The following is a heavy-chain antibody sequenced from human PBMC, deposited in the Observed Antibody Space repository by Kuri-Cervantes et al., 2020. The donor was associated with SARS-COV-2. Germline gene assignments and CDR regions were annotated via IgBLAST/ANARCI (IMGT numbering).Heavy chain of an antibody. J-gene: IGHJ6*02. CDR2: IYHSGST. CDR1: GGSISSGGYS. Sequence: SETLSLTCAVSGGSISSGGYSWSWIRQPPGKGLEWIGYIYHSGSTYYNPSLKSRVTISVDRSKNQFSLKLSSVTAADTAVYYCARILPAAIDLGDGMDVWGQGTTVTVSS. D-gene: IGHD2-2*02. CDR3: ARILPAAIDLGDGMDV. V-gene: IGHV4-30-2*01.